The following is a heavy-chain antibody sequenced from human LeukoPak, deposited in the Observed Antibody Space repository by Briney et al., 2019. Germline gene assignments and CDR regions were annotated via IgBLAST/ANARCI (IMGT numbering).Heavy chain of an antibody. Sequence: GGSLRLSCAASGFTFSSYAMSWVRQAPGKGLEWVSAISGCGGSTYYADSVKGRFTISRDNSKNTLYLQMNSLRAEDTAVYYCAREIIAVAGTTTAYWGQGTLVTVSS. CDR2: ISGCGGST. CDR3: AREIIAVAGTTTAY. CDR1: GFTFSSYA. D-gene: IGHD6-19*01. V-gene: IGHV3-23*01. J-gene: IGHJ4*02.